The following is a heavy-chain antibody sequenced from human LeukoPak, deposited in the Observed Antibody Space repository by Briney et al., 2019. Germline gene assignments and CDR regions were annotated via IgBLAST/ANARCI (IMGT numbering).Heavy chain of an antibody. Sequence: GGSLRLSCAASGFTFSSYAMSWVRQAPGNGLEWVSAISGSGGSTYYADSVKGRFTISRDNSKNTLYLQMNSLRAEDTAVYYCGNLYSSGWYDRGDAFDIWGQGTMVTVSS. V-gene: IGHV3-23*01. D-gene: IGHD6-19*01. CDR3: GNLYSSGWYDRGDAFDI. CDR2: ISGSGGST. J-gene: IGHJ3*02. CDR1: GFTFSSYA.